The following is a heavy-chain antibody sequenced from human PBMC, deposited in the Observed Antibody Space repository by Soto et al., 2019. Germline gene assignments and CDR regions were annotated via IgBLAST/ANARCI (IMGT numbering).Heavy chain of an antibody. D-gene: IGHD6-6*01. Sequence: QVQLVQSGAEVKKPGSSVKVSCKASGGTFSSYTISWVRQAPGQGLEWMGRIIPILGIANYAQKFQGRVTITADKSTSTAYMELSSLRSEDTAVYYCARDGSSSSFAFDIWGQGTMVTVSS. CDR1: GGTFSSYT. CDR2: IIPILGIA. V-gene: IGHV1-69*08. J-gene: IGHJ3*02. CDR3: ARDGSSSSFAFDI.